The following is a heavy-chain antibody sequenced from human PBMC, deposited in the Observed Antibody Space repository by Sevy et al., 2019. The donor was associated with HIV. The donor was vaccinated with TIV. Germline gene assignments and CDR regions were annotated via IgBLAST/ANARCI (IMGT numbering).Heavy chain of an antibody. V-gene: IGHV3-30-3*01. Sequence: GGSLRLSCAASGFTFSSYAMHWVRQAPGKGLEWVAVISYDGSNKYYADSVKGRFTISRDNSKNTLYLQTNSLRAEDTAVYYCARDGDIVVVPAATRGYYGMDVWGQGTTVTVSS. CDR3: ARDGDIVVVPAATRGYYGMDV. J-gene: IGHJ6*02. D-gene: IGHD2-2*01. CDR2: ISYDGSNK. CDR1: GFTFSSYA.